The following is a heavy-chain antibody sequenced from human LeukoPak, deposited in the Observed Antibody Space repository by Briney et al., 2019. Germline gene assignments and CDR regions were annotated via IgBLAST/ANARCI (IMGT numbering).Heavy chain of an antibody. CDR3: AKGVSRRSNFWYHWFDP. CDR1: GFTFSGSA. V-gene: IGHV3-73*01. Sequence: GGSLRLSCAASGFTFSGSAMHWVRQASGKGLEWVGRIRSRANSYVTAYAAAVTGRFIISRDDSSDTAYLQMNSLTTEDTAVYYCAKGVSRRSNFWYHWFDPWGQGTLVTVAA. CDR2: IRSRANSYVT. D-gene: IGHD5/OR15-5a*01. J-gene: IGHJ5*02.